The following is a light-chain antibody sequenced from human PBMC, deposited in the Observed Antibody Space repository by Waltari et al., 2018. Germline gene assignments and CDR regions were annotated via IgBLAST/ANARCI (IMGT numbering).Light chain of an antibody. V-gene: IGLV2-11*01. CDR3: FSYAGSYSEV. CDR1: SSDVGGYTW. J-gene: IGLJ3*02. CDR2: DVT. Sequence: QSALTQPRSVSGSPGQSVTVSCTGTSSDVGGYTWVSWYQQHPGKAPNLLIYDVTKRPSGVPDRFSCSKSGNTASLTISGLQAEDEADYYCFSYAGSYSEVFGGGTKLTVL.